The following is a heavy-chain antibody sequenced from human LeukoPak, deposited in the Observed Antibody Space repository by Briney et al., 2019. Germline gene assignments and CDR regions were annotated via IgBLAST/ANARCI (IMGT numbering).Heavy chain of an antibody. CDR1: GGSFSGYY. V-gene: IGHV4-4*07. J-gene: IGHJ6*03. CDR2: IYTSGST. Sequence: SETLSLTCAVYGGSFSGYYWSWIRQPAGKGLEWIGRIYTSGSTNYNPSLKSRVTMSVDTSKNQFSLKLSSVTAADTAVYYCAREDGSGSYIYYYYYMDVWGKGTTVTVSS. D-gene: IGHD3-10*01. CDR3: AREDGSGSYIYYYYYMDV.